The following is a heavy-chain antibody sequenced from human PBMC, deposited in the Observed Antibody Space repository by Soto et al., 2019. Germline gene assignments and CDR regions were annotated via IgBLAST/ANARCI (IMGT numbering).Heavy chain of an antibody. D-gene: IGHD2-2*02. V-gene: IGHV3-30-3*01. Sequence: GGSLRLSCAASGFTFSSYAMHWVRQAPGKGLEWVAVISYDGSNKYYADSVKGRFTISRDNSKNTLYLQMNSLRAEDTAVYYCARDRIVVVPAAIWPWSDWFDPWAREPWSPSPQ. J-gene: IGHJ5*02. CDR3: ARDRIVVVPAAIWPWSDWFDP. CDR2: ISYDGSNK. CDR1: GFTFSSYA.